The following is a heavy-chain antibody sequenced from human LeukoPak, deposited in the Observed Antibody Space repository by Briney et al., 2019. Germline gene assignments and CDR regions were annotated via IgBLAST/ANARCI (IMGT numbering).Heavy chain of an antibody. CDR1: GGSISSYY. D-gene: IGHD2-8*01. CDR3: ARGITDGVWNRE. J-gene: IGHJ4*02. CDR2: IYTSGST. V-gene: IGHV4-4*07. Sequence: IPSETLSLTCTVSGGSISSYYWSWIRQPAGKGLEWIGRIYTSGSTNYNPSLKSRATISGDTSKNQFSLKLSSVIAADTAVYYCARGITDGVWNREWGQGTLVTVSS.